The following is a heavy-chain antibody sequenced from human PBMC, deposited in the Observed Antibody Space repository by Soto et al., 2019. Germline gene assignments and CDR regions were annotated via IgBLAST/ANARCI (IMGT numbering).Heavy chain of an antibody. CDR1: SASISDNNW. V-gene: IGHV4-4*02. CDR2: IHHGGTT. CDR3: ARHIGVPGTRGFDY. D-gene: IGHD6-19*01. Sequence: QVQLQESGPGLVKPSETVSLTCAVSSASISDNNWWSWVRQSPQKGLEWIGEIHHGGTTNYNPSLKSRVTISMDRSQNQIFMQLNSVTAADSAIYYCARHIGVPGTRGFDYWGQGTLVTVSS. J-gene: IGHJ4*02.